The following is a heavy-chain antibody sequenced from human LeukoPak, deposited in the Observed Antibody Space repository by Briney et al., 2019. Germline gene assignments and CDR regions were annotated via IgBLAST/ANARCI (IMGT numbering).Heavy chain of an antibody. D-gene: IGHD2-15*01. J-gene: IGHJ4*02. CDR1: GFTFSTYA. CDR3: ARGLLGD. Sequence: PGGSLRLSCAASGFTFSTYAMNWVRQAPGKGLEWVAHVKQDGSENYYVDSVKGRFTISRDNAKNSLYLQMNSLRAEDTAVYYCARGLLGDWGQGTLVIVSS. V-gene: IGHV3-7*01. CDR2: VKQDGSEN.